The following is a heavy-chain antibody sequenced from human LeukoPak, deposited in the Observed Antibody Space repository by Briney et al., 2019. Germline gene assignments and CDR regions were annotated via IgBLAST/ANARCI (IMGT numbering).Heavy chain of an antibody. CDR3: ARDQAFATSPSYYFDY. V-gene: IGHV3-30*04. D-gene: IGHD2-15*01. Sequence: GGSLRLSCAASGFTFSSYAMHWVRQAPGKGLEWVAVISYDGSNKYYADSVKGRFTITRDNSKNTLYLQMNSLRAEDTAVYYCARDQAFATSPSYYFDYRGQGTLVTVSS. CDR1: GFTFSSYA. J-gene: IGHJ4*02. CDR2: ISYDGSNK.